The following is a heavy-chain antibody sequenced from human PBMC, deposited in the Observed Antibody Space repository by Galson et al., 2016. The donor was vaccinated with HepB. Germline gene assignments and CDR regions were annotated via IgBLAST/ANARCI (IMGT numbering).Heavy chain of an antibody. CDR3: ARPRSSGTYDPFDM. J-gene: IGHJ3*02. D-gene: IGHD3-22*01. Sequence: SETLSLTCVVSGDSISSSSYYWAWIRQSPGKGLEWIGSIHYSGSTYYAPSLKSRVTISVDTSKNQFSLTVRSVTASDTAVYYCARPRSSGTYDPFDMWGQGTMVSVSS. CDR2: IHYSGST. V-gene: IGHV4-39*01. CDR1: GDSISSSSYY.